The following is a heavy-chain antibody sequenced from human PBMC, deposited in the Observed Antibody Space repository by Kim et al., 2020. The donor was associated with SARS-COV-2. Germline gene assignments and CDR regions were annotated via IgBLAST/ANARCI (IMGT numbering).Heavy chain of an antibody. CDR2: ISYDGSNK. V-gene: IGHV3-30-3*01. J-gene: IGHJ6*02. CDR1: GFTFSSYA. Sequence: GESLKISCAASGFTFSSYAMHWVRQAPGKGLEWVAVISYDGSNKYYADSVKGRFTISRDNSKNTLYLQMNSLRAEDTAVYYCARDLRVATNPYWYYYYGMDVWGQGTTVTVSS. D-gene: IGHD5-12*01. CDR3: ARDLRVATNPYWYYYYGMDV.